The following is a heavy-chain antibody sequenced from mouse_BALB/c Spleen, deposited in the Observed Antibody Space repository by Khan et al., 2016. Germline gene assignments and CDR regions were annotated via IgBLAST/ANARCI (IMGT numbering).Heavy chain of an antibody. CDR2: IFTSASYT. Sequence: QVQLLQPGAELVRPGASVKLSCKASGYTFTSYWITWMKQRPGQGLEWIGNIFTSASYTNYNQKFKDKATLSVETSSSTAYMQLSSPTSEDSAIYYCTRGESTMIRGLDYWGQGTLVTVSA. D-gene: IGHD2-4*01. CDR1: GYTFTSYW. J-gene: IGHJ3*01. V-gene: IGHV1-69*02. CDR3: TRGESTMIRGLDY.